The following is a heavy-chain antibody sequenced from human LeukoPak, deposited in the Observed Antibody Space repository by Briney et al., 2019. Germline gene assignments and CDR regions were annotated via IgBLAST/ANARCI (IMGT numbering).Heavy chain of an antibody. CDR2: IHPGDSDT. J-gene: IGHJ3*02. CDR1: GYSFTTYW. Sequence: GESLKISCKGSGYSFTTYWIAWVRQMPGKGLEWMGIIHPGDSDTRYSPSIQGQVTISADRSISTAYLQWNSLKASDTAMYYCARADRYAFDIWGQGTMVTVSS. V-gene: IGHV5-51*01. CDR3: ARADRYAFDI.